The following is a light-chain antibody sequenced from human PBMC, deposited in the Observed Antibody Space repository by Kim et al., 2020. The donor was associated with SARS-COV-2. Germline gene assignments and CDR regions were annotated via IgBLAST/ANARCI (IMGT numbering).Light chain of an antibody. CDR2: ETS. Sequence: QAVLTQEPSLIVSPGGTVTLTCGSSTGSVTSGHHAYWFQHKPGQAPRTLIYETSNKHSWTPARFSGSLLGEKVALTLSGAQPEDEAEYYCLLAYGGARVFGGGTQLTVL. CDR1: TGSVTSGHH. J-gene: IGLJ3*02. V-gene: IGLV7-46*01. CDR3: LLAYGGARV.